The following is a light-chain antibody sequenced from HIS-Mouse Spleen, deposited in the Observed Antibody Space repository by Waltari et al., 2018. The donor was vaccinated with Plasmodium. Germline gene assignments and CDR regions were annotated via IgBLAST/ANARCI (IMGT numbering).Light chain of an antibody. J-gene: IGKJ3*01. CDR2: GAS. V-gene: IGKV3-15*01. CDR3: QTYNNWSFN. CDR1: QVVISN. Sequence: EIVMTQTPATLSVSPGGRATLPCQASQVVISNLALYQQKPGQAPRLLIYGASTRATGIPARFSGSGSGTEFTLTISSRQSEDFAVYYCQTYNNWSFNFGPGTTVDIK.